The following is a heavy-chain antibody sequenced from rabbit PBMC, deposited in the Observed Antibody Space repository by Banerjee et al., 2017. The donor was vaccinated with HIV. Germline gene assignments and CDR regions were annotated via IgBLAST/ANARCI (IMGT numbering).Heavy chain of an antibody. V-gene: IGHV1S40*01. CDR3: ARDGADTIGYGW. CDR2: IDTTNSGST. Sequence: WVRQAPGKGLEWIACIDTTNSGSTDYASWAKGRFTISKTSSTTVTLQMTSLTAADTATYFCARDGADTIGYGWWGQGTLVTVS. J-gene: IGHJ4*01. D-gene: IGHD6-1*01.